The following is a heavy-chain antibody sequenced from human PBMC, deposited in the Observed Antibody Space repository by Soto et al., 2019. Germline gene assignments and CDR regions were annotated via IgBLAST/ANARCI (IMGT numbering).Heavy chain of an antibody. V-gene: IGHV4-4*07. CDR1: GGSISSYY. Sequence: PSETLSLTCIVSGGSISSYYWSWIRQPAGKGLEWIGRIYTSGSTNYNPSLKSRVTMSVDTSKNQFSLKLSSVTAADTAVYYCARALIAAAGNNWFDPWGQGTLVTVSS. D-gene: IGHD6-13*01. J-gene: IGHJ5*02. CDR3: ARALIAAAGNNWFDP. CDR2: IYTSGST.